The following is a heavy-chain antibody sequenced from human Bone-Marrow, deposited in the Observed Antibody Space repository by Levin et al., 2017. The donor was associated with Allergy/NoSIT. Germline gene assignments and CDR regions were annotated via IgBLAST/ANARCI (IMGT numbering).Heavy chain of an antibody. D-gene: IGHD6-13*01. J-gene: IGHJ4*02. CDR3: AREAGGSGWYTADY. CDR1: GFTFGSYA. V-gene: IGHV3-23*01. CDR2: IRPGGEKT. Sequence: GASVKVSCAASGFTFGSYAITWVRQGPGKGLQWVSAIRPGGEKTYYANSVEGRFTVSRDNSKNTVYLQMSSLRVEDTATYYCAREAGGSGWYTADYWGRGTLVTVSS.